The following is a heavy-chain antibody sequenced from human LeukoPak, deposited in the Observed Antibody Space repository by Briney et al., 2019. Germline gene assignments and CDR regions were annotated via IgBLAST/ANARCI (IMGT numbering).Heavy chain of an antibody. V-gene: IGHV3-11*01. CDR2: IKGTGLTT. D-gene: IGHD1-26*01. CDR3: AKVDSGTHPDY. Sequence: GGSLRLSCAASGFTFGDYYMSWIRQAPGKGLEWVSTIKGTGLTTYYADSVKGRFTISRDNSKNSLYLQMNSLRTEDTALYYCAKVDSGTHPDYWGQGTLVTVSS. CDR1: GFTFGDYY. J-gene: IGHJ4*02.